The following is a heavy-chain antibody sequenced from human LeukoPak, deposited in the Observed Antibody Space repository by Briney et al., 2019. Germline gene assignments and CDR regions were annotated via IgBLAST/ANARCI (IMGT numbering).Heavy chain of an antibody. V-gene: IGHV1-2*02. CDR1: GYTFTVYS. D-gene: IGHD3-22*01. CDR2: INPNSGDT. Sequence: ASVKVSCKASGYTFTVYSMHWVRQAPGQGLEWMGWINPNSGDTKYSQHFQGRVTMSWDTSISTAYMELNRLTSDDTAVYYCARDYYYDSSGGFDYWGQGTLVTVSS. CDR3: ARDYYYDSSGGFDY. J-gene: IGHJ4*02.